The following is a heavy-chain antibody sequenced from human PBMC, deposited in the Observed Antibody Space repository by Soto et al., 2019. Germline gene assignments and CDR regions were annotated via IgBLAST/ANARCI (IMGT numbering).Heavy chain of an antibody. V-gene: IGHV4-34*01. Sequence: TLSLTCAVYGGSFSGYYWSWIRQPPGKGLEWIGEINHSGSTNYNPSLKSRVTISVDTSKNQFSLKLSSVTAADTAVYYCASVVVQRTIFGVVTRDYWGQGTLVTVSS. J-gene: IGHJ4*02. CDR2: INHSGST. CDR3: ASVVVQRTIFGVVTRDY. CDR1: GGSFSGYY. D-gene: IGHD3-3*01.